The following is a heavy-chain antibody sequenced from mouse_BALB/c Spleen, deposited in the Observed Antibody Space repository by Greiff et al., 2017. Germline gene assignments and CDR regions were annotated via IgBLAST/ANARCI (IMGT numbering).Heavy chain of an antibody. J-gene: IGHJ4*01. CDR3: TREIRIYYYGSSLYYAMDY. D-gene: IGHD1-1*01. Sequence: QVQLQQPGSELVRPGASVKLSCKASGYTFTSYWMHWVKQRPGQGLEWIGNIYPSDSYTNYNQKFKDKATLTVDKSSSTAYMQLSSPTSEDSAVYYCTREIRIYYYGSSLYYAMDYWGQGTSVTVSS. CDR2: IYPSDSYT. CDR1: GYTFTSYW. V-gene: IGHV1-69*02.